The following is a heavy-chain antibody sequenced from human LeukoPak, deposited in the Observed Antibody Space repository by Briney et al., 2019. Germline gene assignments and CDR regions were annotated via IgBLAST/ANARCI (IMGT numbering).Heavy chain of an antibody. CDR3: ARGYSSSWDAFDI. CDR1: GCILSSYV. Sequence: SVKVSCKASGCILSSYVISWVRQAPGQGLEWMGGIIPIFGTANYAQKFQGRVTITADKSTSTAYMELSSLRSEDTAVYYCARGYSSSWDAFDIWGQGTVVTVSS. CDR2: IIPIFGTA. D-gene: IGHD6-13*01. V-gene: IGHV1-69*06. J-gene: IGHJ3*02.